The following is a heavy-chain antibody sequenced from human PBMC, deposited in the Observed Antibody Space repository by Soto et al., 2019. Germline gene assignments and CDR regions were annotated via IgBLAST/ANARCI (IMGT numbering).Heavy chain of an antibody. Sequence: QVQLVQSGAEVKKPGASVKASCKASGITYTTYAIHWVRQAPGQGLEWMGWINTGNGNTRYSQRFQGRVTLTTDTSASTAYMDLSSLTSEDTAVYYCARAISGYVTWGQGTLITVSS. V-gene: IGHV1-3*04. J-gene: IGHJ5*02. D-gene: IGHD5-12*01. CDR3: ARAISGYVT. CDR1: GITYTTYA. CDR2: INTGNGNT.